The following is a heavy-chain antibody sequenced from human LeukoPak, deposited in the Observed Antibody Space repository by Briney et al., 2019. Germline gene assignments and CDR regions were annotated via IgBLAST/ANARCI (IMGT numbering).Heavy chain of an antibody. CDR3: ARDRTHYYESSGYYSXWEX. Sequence: EASVKVSCKASGYTFSSYFMYWVRQAPGQGLEWMGLINPRGGNTRYAQKFQGRVTMTRDTSTSTVYMELSSLRSEDTAMYYCARDRTHYYESSGYYSXWEXXGQGTLVTVX. J-gene: IGHJ4*02. CDR2: INPRGGNT. CDR1: GYTFSSYF. V-gene: IGHV1-46*01. D-gene: IGHD3-22*01.